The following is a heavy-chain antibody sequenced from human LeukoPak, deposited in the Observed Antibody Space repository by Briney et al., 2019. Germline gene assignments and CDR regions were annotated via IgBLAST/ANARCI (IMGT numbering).Heavy chain of an antibody. Sequence: GGSMRLSCVVSGFTFSSYDMSWVRQAPREVLEWVSVIITSGGSTYHEDSVKGRFIITRDNSRNTLYLQMNSLRAEDTAAYYCAKGRACTNGVCHFDYWGRGTLVTVSS. V-gene: IGHV3-23*01. CDR3: AKGRACTNGVCHFDY. J-gene: IGHJ4*02. CDR2: IITSGGST. CDR1: GFTFSSYD. D-gene: IGHD2-8*01.